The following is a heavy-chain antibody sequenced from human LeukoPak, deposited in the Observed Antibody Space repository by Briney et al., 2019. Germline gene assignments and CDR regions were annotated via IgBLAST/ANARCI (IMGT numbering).Heavy chain of an antibody. J-gene: IGHJ4*02. CDR1: GFTFSSYG. Sequence: GGSLRLSCAASGFTFSSYGMHWVRQAPGKVLEWVAVISYDGSNKYYADSVKGRFTISRDNSKNTLYLQMNSLRAEDTAVYYCAREGIAAAGTVDYWGQGTLVTVSS. D-gene: IGHD6-13*01. CDR2: ISYDGSNK. V-gene: IGHV3-30*03. CDR3: AREGIAAAGTVDY.